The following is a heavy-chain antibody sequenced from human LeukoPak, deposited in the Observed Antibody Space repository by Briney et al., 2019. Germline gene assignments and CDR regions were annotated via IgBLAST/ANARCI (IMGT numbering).Heavy chain of an antibody. Sequence: EASVKVSCKASGYTFTSCYMHWVRQAPGQGLEWMGIINPSGGSTSYAQKFQGRVTMTRDTSTSTVYMELSSLRPEDTAVYYCATYTAGGEDYWGQGTLVTVSS. CDR3: ATYTAGGEDY. V-gene: IGHV1-46*01. CDR1: GYTFTSCY. CDR2: INPSGGST. J-gene: IGHJ4*02. D-gene: IGHD3-16*01.